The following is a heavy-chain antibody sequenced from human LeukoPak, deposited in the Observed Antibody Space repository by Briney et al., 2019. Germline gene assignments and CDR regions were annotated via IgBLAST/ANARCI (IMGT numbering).Heavy chain of an antibody. Sequence: ASVKVSCKASGYIFTSYYMHWVRQAPGQGLEWMGIINPSGGSTSYVQKFQGRVTMTRDTSTSTVYMELSSLRSEDTAVYYCARGLRPTGIFDYWGQGTLVTVSS. CDR3: ARGLRPTGIFDY. CDR1: GYIFTSYY. CDR2: INPSGGST. J-gene: IGHJ4*02. V-gene: IGHV1-46*01. D-gene: IGHD4-11*01.